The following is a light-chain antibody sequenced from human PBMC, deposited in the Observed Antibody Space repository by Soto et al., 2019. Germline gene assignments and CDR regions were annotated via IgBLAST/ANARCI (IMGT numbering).Light chain of an antibody. Sequence: GDRVTITCRASQDIGPWLAWYQQKPGKAPKLLISDAASLQSGVPSRFSGDRSGTEFTLTISSLQPDDFATYYCQHYNSYSEAFGQGTKVDIK. V-gene: IGKV1-5*01. CDR2: DAA. J-gene: IGKJ1*01. CDR3: QHYNSYSEA. CDR1: QDIGPW.